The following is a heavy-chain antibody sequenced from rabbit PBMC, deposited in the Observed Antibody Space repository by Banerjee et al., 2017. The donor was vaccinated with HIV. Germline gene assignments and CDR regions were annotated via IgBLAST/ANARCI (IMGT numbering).Heavy chain of an antibody. J-gene: IGHJ4*01. V-gene: IGHV1S7*01. CDR1: DFDFSSYA. CDR2: IFVGKGST. Sequence: QSLEESGGDLVKPGASLTLSCKASDFDFSSYAMGWFRQAPGKGLEWIGIIFVGKGSTDYASWVNGRFTISSDNAQNTVDLQMNSLTAADTATYFCARAGYSSGWGSLTSYYFNLWGQGTLVTVS. CDR3: ARAGYSSGWGSLTSYYFNL. D-gene: IGHD4-1*01.